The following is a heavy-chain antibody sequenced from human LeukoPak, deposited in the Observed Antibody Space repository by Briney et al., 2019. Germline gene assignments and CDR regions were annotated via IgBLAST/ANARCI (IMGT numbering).Heavy chain of an antibody. D-gene: IGHD6-13*01. CDR2: ISSSGGNT. V-gene: IGHV3-23*01. CDR3: AKSSSSSGD. Sequence: GSLRLSCAASGFTFSSSAMSWVRQAPGKGLEWISAISSSGGNTYYTDSVKGRFTISRDNSKNTLYLQMNSLRVEDTAVYYCAKSSSSSGDWGQGTLVTVSS. CDR1: GFTFSSSA. J-gene: IGHJ4*02.